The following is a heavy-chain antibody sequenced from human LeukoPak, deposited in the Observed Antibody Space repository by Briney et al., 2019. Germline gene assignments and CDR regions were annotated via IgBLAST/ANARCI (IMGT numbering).Heavy chain of an antibody. CDR2: IKEDGSEA. CDR1: GFTFSNYW. V-gene: IGHV3-7*03. J-gene: IGHJ4*02. Sequence: GGSLRLSCAASGFTFSNYWMSWVRQAPGKGPEWMGNIKEDGSEAYYVDSVKGRFTISRDNAQNSLYLHMHSLRVEDTAVYYCASRHFENWGQGTLVTVSS. CDR3: ASRHFEN.